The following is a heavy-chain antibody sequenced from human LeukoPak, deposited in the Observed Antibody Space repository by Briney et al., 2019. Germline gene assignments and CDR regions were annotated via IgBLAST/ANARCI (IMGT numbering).Heavy chain of an antibody. CDR1: GYTFTSNY. Sequence: ASVKVSCKAFGYTFTSNYMHWVRQAPGQGPEWMGVISPRGGSTTYAQKFQGRVTLTRDMSTSTDYLELSSLRSEDTAVYYCARMNYESGSDGANWFDPWGQGTLVTVSS. J-gene: IGHJ5*02. V-gene: IGHV1-46*01. D-gene: IGHD3-10*01. CDR3: ARMNYESGSDGANWFDP. CDR2: ISPRGGST.